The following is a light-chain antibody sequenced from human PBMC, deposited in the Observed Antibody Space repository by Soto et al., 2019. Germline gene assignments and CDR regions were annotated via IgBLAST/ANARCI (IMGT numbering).Light chain of an antibody. V-gene: IGKV3-20*01. CDR2: GAS. Sequence: EIVLTQSPCTLSLSPGERATLSCRASQSVVSNYLAWYQQKPGQAPMLLIYGASSTATRIPDRCIGGGSVTDFTLTITSLEPEDFAVYYCQQLGTFGQGTKVEI. CDR1: QSVVSNY. J-gene: IGKJ1*01. CDR3: QQLGT.